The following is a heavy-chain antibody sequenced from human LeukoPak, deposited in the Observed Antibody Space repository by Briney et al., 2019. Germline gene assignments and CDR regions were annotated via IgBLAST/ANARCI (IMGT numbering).Heavy chain of an antibody. J-gene: IGHJ4*02. CDR3: ARGAYGGYDPTVWYIDY. CDR1: GFTFSDYN. CDR2: ISSSSSYI. D-gene: IGHD5-12*01. Sequence: GGSLRLSCSASGFTFSDYNMNWVRQAPGKGLEWVSSISSSSSYIYYADSVKGRFTVSRDNAKNSLFLQMISLRAEDTAVYYCARGAYGGYDPTVWYIDYWGQGTLVTASS. V-gene: IGHV3-21*01.